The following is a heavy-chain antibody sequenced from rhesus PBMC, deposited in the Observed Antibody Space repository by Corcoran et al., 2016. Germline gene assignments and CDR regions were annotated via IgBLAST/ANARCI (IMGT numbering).Heavy chain of an antibody. D-gene: IGHD3-3*01. CDR1: GGSISGGYD. J-gene: IGHJ4*01. V-gene: IGHV4-76*01. CDR3: ASAPPYNFWTGFPDY. Sequence: QVQLQESGPGVVKPSETLSLTCAVSGGSISGGYDWSWIRQPPGKGLEWLGYIYGSSGSTHDNPSLKNLVTISKDASKNEFALKLSSVTAADTAVYYCASAPPYNFWTGFPDYWGQGVLVTVS. CDR2: IYGSSGST.